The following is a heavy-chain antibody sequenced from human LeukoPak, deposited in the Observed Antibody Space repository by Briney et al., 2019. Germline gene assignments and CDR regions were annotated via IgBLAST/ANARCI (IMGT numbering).Heavy chain of an antibody. V-gene: IGHV3-23*01. J-gene: IGHJ4*02. D-gene: IGHD3-16*01. Sequence: GGSLRLSCAASGFTFNNYDMSWVRQAPGKGLEWVSSISTSGGSTYYADSVKGRFTISRDNSKSTLFLQMNSLRGDDTAVYYCARGSGQLAYWGQGTLVTASS. CDR2: ISTSGGST. CDR3: ARGSGQLAY. CDR1: GFTFNNYD.